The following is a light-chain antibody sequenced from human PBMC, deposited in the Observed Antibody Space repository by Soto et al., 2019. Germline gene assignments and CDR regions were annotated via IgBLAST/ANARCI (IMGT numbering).Light chain of an antibody. CDR2: DTS. CDR1: QSVSGY. CDR3: QQRSKCHLT. Sequence: EIVLTQSPATLSLSPGERATLSCRASQSVSGYLAWYQQKPGQAPRLLIYDTSNRATGIPARFSGSGSGTDFTLTISSLEPEDFAIYYCQQRSKCHLTFGGGTKVEIK. V-gene: IGKV3-11*01. J-gene: IGKJ4*01.